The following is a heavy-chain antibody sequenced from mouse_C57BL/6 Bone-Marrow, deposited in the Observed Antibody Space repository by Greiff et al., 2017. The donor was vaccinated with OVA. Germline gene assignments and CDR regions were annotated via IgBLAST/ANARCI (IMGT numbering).Heavy chain of an antibody. CDR1: GYAFTNYL. J-gene: IGHJ2*01. CDR3: ARGGYYYDYSFDY. V-gene: IGHV1-54*01. Sequence: QVQLQQSGAELVRPGTSVKVSCKASGYAFTNYLIEWVKQRPGQGLEWIGVINPGSGGTNYNEKFKGKATLTADKSSSTAYMQLSSLTSEDSAVYFCARGGYYYDYSFDYWGQGTTRTVSS. CDR2: INPGSGGT. D-gene: IGHD2-4*01.